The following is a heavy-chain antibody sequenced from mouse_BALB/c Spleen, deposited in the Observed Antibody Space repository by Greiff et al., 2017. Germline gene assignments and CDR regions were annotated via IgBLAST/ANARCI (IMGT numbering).Heavy chain of an antibody. CDR1: GYTFTSYT. Sequence: QVQLQQSGAELARPGASVKMSCKASGYTFTSYTMHWVKQRPGQGLEWIGYINPSSGYTNYNQKFKGKATLTADKSSSTAYMQLSSLTSEDSAVYFCARGPFYYAMDYWGQGTSVTVSS. CDR2: INPSSGYT. J-gene: IGHJ4*01. V-gene: IGHV1-4*01. CDR3: ARGPFYYAMDY.